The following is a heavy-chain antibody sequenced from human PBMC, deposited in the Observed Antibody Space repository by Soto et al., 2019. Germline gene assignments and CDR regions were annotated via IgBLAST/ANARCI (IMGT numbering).Heavy chain of an antibody. D-gene: IGHD3-22*01. V-gene: IGHV4-39*07. J-gene: IGHJ4*02. CDR1: GGSISSSSYY. CDR2: IYYSGST. CDR3: ARGNPYYYDSSGYYYGY. Sequence: SETLSLTCTVSGGSISSSSYYWGWIRQPPGKGLEWIGSIYYSGSTYYNPSLKSRVTISVDTSKNQFSLMLSSVTAADTAVDYCARGNPYYYDSSGYYYGYWGQGTLVIVSS.